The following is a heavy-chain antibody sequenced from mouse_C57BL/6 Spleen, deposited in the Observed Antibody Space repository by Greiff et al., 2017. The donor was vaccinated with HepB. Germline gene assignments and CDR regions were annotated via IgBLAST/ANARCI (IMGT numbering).Heavy chain of an antibody. Sequence: DVMLVESGGGLVKPGGSLKLSCAASGFTFSSYAMSWVRQTPEKRLEWVATISDGGSYTYYPDNVKGRFTISRDNAKNNLYLQMSHLKSEDTAMYYWARDREYAMDYWGQGTSVTVSS. V-gene: IGHV5-4*01. J-gene: IGHJ4*01. CDR2: ISDGGSYT. CDR3: ARDREYAMDY. CDR1: GFTFSSYA.